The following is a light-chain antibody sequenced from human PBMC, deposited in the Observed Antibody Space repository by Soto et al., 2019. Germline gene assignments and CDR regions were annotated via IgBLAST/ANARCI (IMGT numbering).Light chain of an antibody. CDR2: HAS. CDR3: QQYRAYS. Sequence: IQLTQSPTTLPASVGDRVTLTCRASESISNWLAWYQQRPGTAPKLLIYHASILETAVPSRFSGNGSGTEFTLTISRLQPGDFATYYCQQYRAYSFGQGSRVVIK. CDR1: ESISNW. J-gene: IGKJ1*01. V-gene: IGKV1-5*01.